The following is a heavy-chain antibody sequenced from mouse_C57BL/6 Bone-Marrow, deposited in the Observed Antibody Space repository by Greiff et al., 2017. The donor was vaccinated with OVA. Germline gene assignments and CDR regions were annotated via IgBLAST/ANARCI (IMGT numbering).Heavy chain of an antibody. J-gene: IGHJ4*01. CDR1: GFTFTTYA. V-gene: IGHV10-3*01. Sequence: EVQGVESGGGLVQPKGSLKLSCAASGFTFTTYAMHWVRQAPGKGLEWVARIRSKSSNNATYYADSVKDRFTISRDESQRMLYLQMNNLKTEVTDLDYCVRVIYSDAMDYWGQGTSVTVSS. D-gene: IGHD1-1*01. CDR3: VRVIYSDAMDY. CDR2: IRSKSSNNAT.